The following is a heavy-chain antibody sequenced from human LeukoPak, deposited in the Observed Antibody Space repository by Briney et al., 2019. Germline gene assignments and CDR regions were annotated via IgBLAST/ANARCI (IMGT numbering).Heavy chain of an antibody. D-gene: IGHD4-11*01. J-gene: IGHJ5*02. CDR2: INHSGST. Sequence: SETLSLTCAVYSGSFSNYYWTWIRQPPEKGLEWIGEINHSGSTNYNPSLKSRVTMSVDTSKNHVSLKPTSVPAADPAVYHCSRGPVKYQQYGYDPWGQGTLVASS. V-gene: IGHV4-34*01. CDR3: SRGPVKYQQYGYDP. CDR1: SGSFSNYY.